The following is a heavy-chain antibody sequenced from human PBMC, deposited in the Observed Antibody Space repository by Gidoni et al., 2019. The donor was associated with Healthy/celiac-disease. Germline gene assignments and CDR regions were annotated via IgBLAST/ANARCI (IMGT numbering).Heavy chain of an antibody. CDR3: ARAKSITMVRGPLDY. CDR2: INHSGST. Sequence: QVQLQQWGAGLLKPSETLSLTCAVYGGSFSGYYWSWIRQPPGKGLEWIGEINHSGSTNYNPSLKSRVTISVDTSKNQFSLKLSSVTAADTAVYYCARAKSITMVRGPLDYWGQGTLVTVSS. J-gene: IGHJ4*02. CDR1: GGSFSGYY. D-gene: IGHD3-10*01. V-gene: IGHV4-34*01.